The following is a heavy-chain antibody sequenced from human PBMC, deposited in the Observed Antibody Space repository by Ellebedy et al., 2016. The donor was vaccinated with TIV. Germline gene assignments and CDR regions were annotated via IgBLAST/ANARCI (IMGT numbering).Heavy chain of an antibody. D-gene: IGHD1-26*01. CDR2: ISAYNGNT. J-gene: IGHJ4*02. CDR3: ARNLGVGATSLFDY. Sequence: AASVKVSCKASGYTFTGYYMHWVRQAPGQGLEWMGWISAYNGNTNYAQKLQGRVTMTTDTSTSTAYMELRSLRSDDTAVYYCARNLGVGATSLFDYWGQGTLVTVSS. CDR1: GYTFTGYY. V-gene: IGHV1-18*04.